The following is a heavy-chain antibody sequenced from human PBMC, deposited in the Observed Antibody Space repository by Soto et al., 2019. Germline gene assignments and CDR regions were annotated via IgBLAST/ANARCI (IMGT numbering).Heavy chain of an antibody. J-gene: IGHJ6*03. V-gene: IGHV4-61*08. CDR3: ARVGRYSSGWDNYYYMDV. CDR2: IYYSGST. CDR1: GGSISSGDYY. D-gene: IGHD6-19*01. Sequence: SETLSLTCTVSGGSISSGDYYWSWIRQPPGKGLEWIGYIYYSGSTNYNPSLKSRVTISVDTSKNQFSLKLSFVTAADTAVYYCARVGRYSSGWDNYYYMDVWGKGTTVTVSS.